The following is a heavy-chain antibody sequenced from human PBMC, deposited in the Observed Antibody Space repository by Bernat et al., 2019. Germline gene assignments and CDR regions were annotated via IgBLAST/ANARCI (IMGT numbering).Heavy chain of an antibody. CDR1: GGTFSSYT. V-gene: IGHV1-69*08. J-gene: IGHJ3*02. CDR3: ARERGIAVAGDDAFDI. Sequence: QVQLVQSGAEVKKPGSSVKVSCKASGGTFSSYTISWVRQAPGQGLEWMGRIIPILGIANYAQKFQGRVTITADKSTSTAYMELSSLRSEDTAVYYCARERGIAVAGDDAFDIWGQGTMVTVSS. CDR2: IIPILGIA. D-gene: IGHD6-19*01.